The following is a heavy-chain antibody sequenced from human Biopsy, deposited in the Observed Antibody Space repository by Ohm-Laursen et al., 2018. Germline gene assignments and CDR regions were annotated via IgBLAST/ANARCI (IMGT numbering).Heavy chain of an antibody. CDR2: IFYRGST. D-gene: IGHD3-22*01. CDR3: ARDYDTSGYYYVS. CDR1: GGSISNNNYY. V-gene: IGHV4-39*02. Sequence: PETLSLTCTVSGGSISNNNYYWGWIRQPPGKGLEWIGCIFYRGSTHYKPPLKSRVNISVDTSKNHFSLKQNSVTAADTAVYYCARDYDTSGYYYVSWGQGTLVTVSS. J-gene: IGHJ5*02.